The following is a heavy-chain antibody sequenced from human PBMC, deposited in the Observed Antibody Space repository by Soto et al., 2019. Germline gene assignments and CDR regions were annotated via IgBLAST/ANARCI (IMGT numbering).Heavy chain of an antibody. CDR2: ISGSAGNA. D-gene: IGHD1-26*01. CDR1: GFTFSSYA. CDR3: AKDGASGSYPPYYYFGMDV. J-gene: IGHJ6*02. V-gene: IGHV3-23*01. Sequence: GGSLRLSCAASGFTFSSYAISWVRQAPGKGLEWVSTISGSAGNAYYADSVKGRFSISRDNSKNTLRLQMNSLRADDTAVYYCAKDGASGSYPPYYYFGMDVWGQGTTVTVSS.